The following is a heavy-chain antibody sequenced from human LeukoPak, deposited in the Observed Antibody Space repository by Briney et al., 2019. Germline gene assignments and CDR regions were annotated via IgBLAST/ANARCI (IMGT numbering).Heavy chain of an antibody. CDR1: GFTFSSYG. CDR3: AKDQYSSGWLPWYFDY. Sequence: GGSLRLSCAASGFTFSSYGMHWVRQAPGKGLEWVAFIRYDGSNKYYADSVKGRFTISRDNSRNTLYLQMNSLRAEDTAVYYCAKDQYSSGWLPWYFDYWGQGTLVTVSS. D-gene: IGHD6-19*01. V-gene: IGHV3-30*02. J-gene: IGHJ4*02. CDR2: IRYDGSNK.